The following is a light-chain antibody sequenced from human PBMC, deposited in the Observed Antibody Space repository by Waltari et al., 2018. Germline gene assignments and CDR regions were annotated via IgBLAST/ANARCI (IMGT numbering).Light chain of an antibody. V-gene: IGKV1-27*01. CDR2: AAS. CDR3: QKYDSAPLT. CDR1: QGIRNY. J-gene: IGKJ3*01. Sequence: DIQLTLSPSSLSASIGDRVSITCRASQGIRNYLAWYQQKPGKVPKVLIYAASSLQSGVPSRFVGSGSGTEFTLTINSLQPEDVATYYCQKYDSAPLTFGPGTKVDIK.